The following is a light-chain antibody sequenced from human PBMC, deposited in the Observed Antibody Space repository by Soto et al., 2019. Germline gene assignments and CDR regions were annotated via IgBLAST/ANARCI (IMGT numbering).Light chain of an antibody. V-gene: IGKV3-20*01. J-gene: IGKJ4*01. Sequence: ETVLTPSPGPLSLAPGERAPVSCRASKSVSSNYLAWYQQRPGQATRLLIYGASSRATGIPDRFSGSGSGTDFTLTISRLEPEEFAVYYCQQYGSSPLTFGGGTKVDIK. CDR3: QQYGSSPLT. CDR1: KSVSSNY. CDR2: GAS.